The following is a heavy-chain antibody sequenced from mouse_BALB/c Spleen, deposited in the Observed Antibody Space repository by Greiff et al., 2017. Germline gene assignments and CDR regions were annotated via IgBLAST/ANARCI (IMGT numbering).Heavy chain of an antibody. D-gene: IGHD2-4*01. CDR1: GYTFSSYW. CDR2: ILPGSGST. V-gene: IGHV1-9*01. CDR3: ARTGYDYGQGDY. Sequence: VQLVESGAELMKPGASVKISCKATGYTFSSYWIEWVKQRPGHGLEWIGEILPGSGSTNYNEKFKGKATFTADTSSNTAYMQLSSLTSEDSAVYYCARTGYDYGQGDYWGQGTTLTVSS. J-gene: IGHJ2*01.